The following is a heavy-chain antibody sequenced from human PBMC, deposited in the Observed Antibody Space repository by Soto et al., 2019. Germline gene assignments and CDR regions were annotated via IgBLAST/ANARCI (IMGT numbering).Heavy chain of an antibody. D-gene: IGHD3-3*01. CDR3: ARTPDFQHFDR. CDR2: IYYSGST. Sequence: PSETLSLTCTVSGGSISSGGYYWSWIRQHPGKGLEWIGYIYYSGSTYYNPSLKSRVTISVDTSKNQFSLKLSSVTAADTAVYYCARTPDFQHFDRWGPGIMVTVSS. V-gene: IGHV4-31*02. CDR1: GGSISSGGYY. J-gene: IGHJ4*02.